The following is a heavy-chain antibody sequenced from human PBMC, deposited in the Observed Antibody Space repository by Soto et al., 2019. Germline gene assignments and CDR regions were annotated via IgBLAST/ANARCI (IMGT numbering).Heavy chain of an antibody. CDR3: AKDSSIAVAGTASFDC. J-gene: IGHJ4*02. V-gene: IGHV3-23*01. Sequence: PGGSLRLSCAASGFTFSSYATSWVRQAPGKGLEWVSGISGSGGTTHYADFVKGRFTISRDNSKNTLYLQMNSLRAEDTAVYYCAKDSSIAVAGTASFDCWGQGTLVTVSS. CDR2: ISGSGGTT. D-gene: IGHD6-19*01. CDR1: GFTFSSYA.